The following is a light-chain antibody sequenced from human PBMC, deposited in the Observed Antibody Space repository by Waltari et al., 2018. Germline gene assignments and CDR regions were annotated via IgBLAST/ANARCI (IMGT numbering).Light chain of an antibody. CDR2: AAS. CDR3: LPANSWP. J-gene: IGKJ1*01. CDR1: TEGLSSW. Sequence: DIQMTQSPASGAASVGDRVIITCRQITEGLSSWISWYQQTPGKAPNLLIYAASTLHDGVPSRFSGSGSGTEFTLTITNLQPEDFATYFCLPANSWPFGQGTKVEIK. V-gene: IGKV1D-12*01.